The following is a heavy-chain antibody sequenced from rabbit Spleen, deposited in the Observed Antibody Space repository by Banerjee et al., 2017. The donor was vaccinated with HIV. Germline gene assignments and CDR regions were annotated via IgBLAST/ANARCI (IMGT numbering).Heavy chain of an antibody. J-gene: IGHJ6*01. CDR2: MDGGSGNT. V-gene: IGHV1S40*01. CDR1: GFDFSINYY. CDR3: ARDPPGNSSPWDL. Sequence: QSLEESGGDLVKPGASLTLTCTASGFDFSINYYMCWVRQAPGKGLEWIGCMDGGSGNTYYASWAKGRFTISKASSTTVTLQMTSLTAADTATYFCARDPPGNSSPWDLWGQGTLVTVS. D-gene: IGHD7-1*01.